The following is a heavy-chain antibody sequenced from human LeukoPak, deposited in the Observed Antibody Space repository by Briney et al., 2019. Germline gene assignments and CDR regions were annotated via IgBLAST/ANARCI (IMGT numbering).Heavy chain of an antibody. CDR2: INTNTGNP. D-gene: IGHD1-7*01. Sequence: ASVKVSCKASGYTFTSYAINWVRQAPGQGLEWMGWINTNTGNPTFAQGFTGRFVFSLGTFVSTAYLQISSLKTEDTAVYYCARDRTLFDYWGQGTLVTVSS. CDR3: ARDRTLFDY. CDR1: GYTFTSYA. J-gene: IGHJ4*02. V-gene: IGHV7-4-1*02.